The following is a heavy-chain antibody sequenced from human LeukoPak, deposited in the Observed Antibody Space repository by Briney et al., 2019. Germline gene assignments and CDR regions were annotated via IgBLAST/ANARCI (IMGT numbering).Heavy chain of an antibody. CDR2: IYYSGST. D-gene: IGHD4-17*01. CDR3: ARRGDHFDY. CDR1: GGSISSYY. V-gene: IGHV4-59*01. Sequence: SETLSLTCTVSGGSISSYYWSWIRQPPGKGLEWIGYIYYSGSTNYNPSLKSRVTMSVDTSKNQFSLRLSSVTAADTAVYYCARRGDHFDYWGQGTLVTVSS. J-gene: IGHJ4*02.